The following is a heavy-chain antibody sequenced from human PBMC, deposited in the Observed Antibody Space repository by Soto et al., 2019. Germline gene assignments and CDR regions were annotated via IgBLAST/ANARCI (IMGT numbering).Heavy chain of an antibody. Sequence: QVQLQESGPGLVKPSGTLSLTCAVSSGSISSSNWWSWVRQPPGKGLEWIGEIYHSGSTNYNPSLKSRVTISVDKSKNQCSLKLSSVTAADTAVYYCAAGAIFGVGHYYYYMDVWGKGTTVTVSS. D-gene: IGHD3-3*01. J-gene: IGHJ6*03. CDR1: SGSISSSNW. CDR2: IYHSGST. CDR3: AAGAIFGVGHYYYYMDV. V-gene: IGHV4-4*02.